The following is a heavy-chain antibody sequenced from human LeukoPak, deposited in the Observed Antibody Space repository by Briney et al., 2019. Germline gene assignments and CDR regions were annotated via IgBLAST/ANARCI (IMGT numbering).Heavy chain of an antibody. CDR2: IGTSGNTI. V-gene: IGHV3-48*01. J-gene: IGHJ4*02. CDR3: ARDQWLDY. CDR1: GFTFRGYI. Sequence: GGSLRLSCAASGFTFRGYIMNWVRQAPGKGLEWVSFIGTSGNTIYYADSVKGRFTVSRDIAKNSLYLQMNSLRAEDTAVYYCARDQWLDYWGQGTLVTVSS. D-gene: IGHD6-19*01.